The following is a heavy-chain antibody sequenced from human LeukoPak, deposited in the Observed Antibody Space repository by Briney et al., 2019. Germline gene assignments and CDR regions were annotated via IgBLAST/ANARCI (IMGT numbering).Heavy chain of an antibody. Sequence: GGSLRLSCAASGFTVSSNYMSWVRQAPGKGLEWVSAISGSGGSTYYADSVKGRFTISRDNSKNTLYLQMNSLRAEDTAVYYCAKGAHVLLWFGELLPTDYWGQGTLVTVSS. V-gene: IGHV3-23*01. J-gene: IGHJ4*02. CDR3: AKGAHVLLWFGELLPTDY. D-gene: IGHD3-10*01. CDR1: GFTVSSNY. CDR2: ISGSGGST.